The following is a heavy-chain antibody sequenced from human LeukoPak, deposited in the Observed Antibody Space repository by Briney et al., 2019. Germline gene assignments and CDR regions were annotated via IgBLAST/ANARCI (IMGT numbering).Heavy chain of an antibody. D-gene: IGHD3-22*01. V-gene: IGHV1-2*02. CDR1: GYTFTNYY. J-gene: IGHJ4*02. CDR2: IKPSSGAT. Sequence: ASVKVSCKASGYTFTNYYMHWVRQAPGQGLEWMGWIKPSSGATNYAQKFRGRVTMTRDTSNRTSYMELSRLRSDDTALYYCASCYYDSSGYYYFDYWGQGTLVTVSS. CDR3: ASCYYDSSGYYYFDY.